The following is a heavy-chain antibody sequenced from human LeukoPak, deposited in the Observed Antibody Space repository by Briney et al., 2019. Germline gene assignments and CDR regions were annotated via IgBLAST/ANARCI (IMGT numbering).Heavy chain of an antibody. CDR1: GFSFISYW. V-gene: IGHV5-51*01. Sequence: GESLKISCQGSGFSFISYWIGWVRLMPGKGLEWIGIIYPGDSDTRYSPSFQGHVTISADKSISTAYLQWSSLKASDTAMYYCARQPTGYTFDFWGQGSLVTVSS. J-gene: IGHJ4*02. CDR2: IYPGDSDT. D-gene: IGHD5-18*01. CDR3: ARQPTGYTFDF.